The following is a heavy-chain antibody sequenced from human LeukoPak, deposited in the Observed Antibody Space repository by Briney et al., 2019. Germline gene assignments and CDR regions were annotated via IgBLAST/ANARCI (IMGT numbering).Heavy chain of an antibody. CDR2: IIPIFGTA. D-gene: IGHD3-22*01. CDR3: AGAKWDYDSRGWYFDF. V-gene: IGHV1-69*13. J-gene: IGHJ2*01. CDR1: GGTFSSYA. Sequence: SVKVSCKASGGTFSSYAISWVRQAPGQGLEWMGGIIPIFGTANYAQKFQGGVTITADESTSTAYMELSSLRSEDTAVYYCAGAKWDYDSRGWYFDFWGRGTLVTVSS.